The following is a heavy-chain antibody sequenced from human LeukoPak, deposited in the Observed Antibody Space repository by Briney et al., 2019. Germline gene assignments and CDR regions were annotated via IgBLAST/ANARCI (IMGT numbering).Heavy chain of an antibody. D-gene: IGHD3-3*01. CDR2: IYYSGST. CDR1: GGSLSSYY. CDR3: ASRSSIWSGYQDTLYYFDS. V-gene: IGHV4-59*01. J-gene: IGHJ4*02. Sequence: PSETLSLTCTLSGGSLSSYYWSWIRQPPGKRLEWIGHIYYSGSTNYNPSLKSRVTVSVDTSKNQFSLKLSSVTAADTAVYYCASRSSIWSGYQDTLYYFDSWGQGTLVTVSS.